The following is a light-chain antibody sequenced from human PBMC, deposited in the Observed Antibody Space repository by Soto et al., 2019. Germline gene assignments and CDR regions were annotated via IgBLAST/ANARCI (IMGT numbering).Light chain of an antibody. Sequence: DIQLTQSPSSLSASVGDTVTITCRASQGMSSYLAWYQQKPGKAPNLLIYAASTLQSGVPSRFSGSGSGTDFTLTISSLQPEDFATYYCQQLITYPFTFGPGTKVDIK. V-gene: IGKV1-9*01. CDR2: AAS. J-gene: IGKJ3*01. CDR3: QQLITYPFT. CDR1: QGMSSY.